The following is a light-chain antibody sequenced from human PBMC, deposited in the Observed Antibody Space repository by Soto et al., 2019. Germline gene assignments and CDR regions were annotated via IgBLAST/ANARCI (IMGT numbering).Light chain of an antibody. V-gene: IGKV3-11*01. J-gene: IGKJ5*01. Sequence: EIVLTQSPATLSLSPVERATLSCRASQSVSRYLAWYQQKPGQAPRLLIYDASNRATGIPARFSGSGSGTDFTLTISSLEPEDFAVYYCQQRSNWPITFGQGTRLEIK. CDR1: QSVSRY. CDR3: QQRSNWPIT. CDR2: DAS.